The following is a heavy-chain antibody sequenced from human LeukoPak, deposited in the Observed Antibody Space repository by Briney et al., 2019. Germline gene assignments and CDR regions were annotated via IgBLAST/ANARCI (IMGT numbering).Heavy chain of an antibody. V-gene: IGHV6-1*01. CDR2: TYSRSKWFN. Sequence: SQTLSLTCAISGDSLSSKSASWNWLRQSPSRGLEWLGRTYSRSKWFNDYAVSVKSRITINPDTSKNQFSLHLSSVTPDDTAVYYCARGTGSLDYWGQGTLVTVSS. J-gene: IGHJ4*02. CDR1: GDSLSSKSAS. D-gene: IGHD1-26*01. CDR3: ARGTGSLDY.